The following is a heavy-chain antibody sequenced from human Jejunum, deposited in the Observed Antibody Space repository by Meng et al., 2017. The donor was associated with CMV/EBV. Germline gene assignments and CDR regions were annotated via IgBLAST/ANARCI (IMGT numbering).Heavy chain of an antibody. CDR3: VHRKDYSGNWNGGSADF. Sequence: SLTSSPVAMGWIRQPTGKALEWLAVIYWDDDKRYNPSLKNRLTITKDAPRNQVVLTMTNMDPADTATYHCVHRKDYSGNWNGGSADFWGQGALVTVSS. J-gene: IGHJ4*02. D-gene: IGHD1-1*01. V-gene: IGHV2-5*02. CDR1: SLTSSPVA. CDR2: IYWDDDK.